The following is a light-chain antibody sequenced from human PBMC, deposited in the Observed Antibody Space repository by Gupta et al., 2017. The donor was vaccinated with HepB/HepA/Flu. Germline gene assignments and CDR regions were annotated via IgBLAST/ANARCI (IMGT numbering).Light chain of an antibody. V-gene: IGLV2-23*02. CDR1: SSDVGRYNL. Sequence: QSALTQPASVSGSPGQSLTISCTGTSSDVGRYNLVPWYQPHPGKAPKLMIFEVTKRPPGVSNRFAGSKSDTTASNPASLIIAGLQAEDEADYYCCSYAGSETLVFVGGTKVTVL. CDR2: EVT. J-gene: IGLJ2*01. CDR3: CSYAGSETLV.